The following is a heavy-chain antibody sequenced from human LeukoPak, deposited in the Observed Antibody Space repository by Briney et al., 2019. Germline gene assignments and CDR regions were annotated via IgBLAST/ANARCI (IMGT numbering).Heavy chain of an antibody. Sequence: PGGSLRLSCSASGFNFMSYTMNWVRQAPGKGLEWVAYIGYIGRHIYYADSVRGRFTISRDNAESSLYLQMNRLRVEDTAIYYCVRVPTAADGTCLDYWGQGTLVTVSS. CDR2: IGYIGRHI. J-gene: IGHJ4*02. V-gene: IGHV3-48*01. CDR1: GFNFMSYT. D-gene: IGHD6-13*01. CDR3: VRVPTAADGTCLDY.